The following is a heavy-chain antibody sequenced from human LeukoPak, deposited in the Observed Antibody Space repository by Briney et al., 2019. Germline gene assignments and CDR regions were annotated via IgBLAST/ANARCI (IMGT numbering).Heavy chain of an antibody. CDR2: INPNSVGT. CDR1: GYTFTGYY. Sequence: ASVKVSCKASGYTFTGYYMHWVRQAPGQGLEWMGRINPNSVGTNYAQKFQGRVTMTRDTSISTAYMELSRLRSDDTAVYYCARDPSNGYYYYYMDVWGKGTTVTVSS. D-gene: IGHD1-1*01. V-gene: IGHV1-2*06. CDR3: ARDPSNGYYYYYMDV. J-gene: IGHJ6*03.